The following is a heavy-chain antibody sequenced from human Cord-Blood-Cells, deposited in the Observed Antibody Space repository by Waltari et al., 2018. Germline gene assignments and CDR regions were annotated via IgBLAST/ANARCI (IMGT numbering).Heavy chain of an antibody. CDR1: GFTVSSHY. CDR3: ARDRGRGSWRIPFDY. V-gene: IGHV3-53*01. D-gene: IGHD6-13*01. J-gene: IGHJ4*02. Sequence: EVQLVESGGGLIQPGGSVRLSCAASGFTVSSHYMSGVRRAPGKGLEWVSIIYSGGSTYYADSVKGRFTISRDNSKNTLYLQMNSLRAEDTAVYYCARDRGRGSWRIPFDYWGQGTLVTVSS. CDR2: IYSGGST.